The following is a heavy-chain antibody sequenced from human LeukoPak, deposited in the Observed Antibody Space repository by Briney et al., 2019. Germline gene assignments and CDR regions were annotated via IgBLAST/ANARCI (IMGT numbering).Heavy chain of an antibody. CDR3: ARVRRYGSGSYYRRHDAFDI. Sequence: GGSLRLSCAASGFTFSSYWMSWVRQAPGKGLEWVANIKQDGSEKYYVDSVKGRFTISRDNAKNSLYLQMNSLRAEDTAVYYCARVRRYGSGSYYRRHDAFDIWGQGTMVTVSS. CDR1: GFTFSSYW. V-gene: IGHV3-7*01. D-gene: IGHD3-10*01. J-gene: IGHJ3*02. CDR2: IKQDGSEK.